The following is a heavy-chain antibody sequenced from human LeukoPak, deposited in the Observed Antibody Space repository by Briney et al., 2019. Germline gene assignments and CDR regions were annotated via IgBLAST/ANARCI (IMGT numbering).Heavy chain of an antibody. CDR1: GGSILSTNW. J-gene: IGHJ4*02. V-gene: IGHV4-4*02. CDR3: TRESGAFSPFGF. CDR2: VHLNGAT. D-gene: IGHD1-26*01. Sequence: PSGTLSLTCAVSGGSILSTNWWSGVRPPPGKGLEWIGEVHLNGATNYNPSVEGRVTMSIDKSKNHLSLEVISVTAADTAMYYCTRESGAFSPFGFWGQGTLVTVSS.